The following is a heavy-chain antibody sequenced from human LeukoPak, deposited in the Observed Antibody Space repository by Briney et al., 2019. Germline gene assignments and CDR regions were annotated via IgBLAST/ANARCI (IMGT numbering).Heavy chain of an antibody. Sequence: SETLSLTCAVYGGSFSGYYWSWIRQPPGKGLEWIGEINHSGSTNYNPSLKSRVTISVDTSKNQFSLKLTSVTSADTAVYYCAREANYYGSGSYFEGTFDYWGQGSLVTVSS. J-gene: IGHJ4*02. V-gene: IGHV4-34*01. D-gene: IGHD3-10*01. CDR2: INHSGST. CDR3: AREANYYGSGSYFEGTFDY. CDR1: GGSFSGYY.